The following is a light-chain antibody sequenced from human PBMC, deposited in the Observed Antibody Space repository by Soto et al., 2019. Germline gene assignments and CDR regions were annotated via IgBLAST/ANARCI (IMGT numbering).Light chain of an antibody. Sequence: DIQMTQSPSSLSASVGDTVTITCRANQSVYSYLNWYLQKSGKAPELLLYASSSLQSGAPRRFSGSGSGTTFSLTIRSLRPEDFATYYWQQSYNTPVTFGGGTKVDIK. CDR3: QQSYNTPVT. J-gene: IGKJ4*01. V-gene: IGKV1-39*01. CDR1: QSVYSY. CDR2: ASS.